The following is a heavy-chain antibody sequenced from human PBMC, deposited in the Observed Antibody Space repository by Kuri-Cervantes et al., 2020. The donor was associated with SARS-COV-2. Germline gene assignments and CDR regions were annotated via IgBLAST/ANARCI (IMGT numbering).Heavy chain of an antibody. CDR2: ISSSSSSYI. D-gene: IGHD2-8*02. V-gene: IGHV3-21*04. J-gene: IGHJ4*02. Sequence: GESLKISCAASGFTFSSYSMNWVRQAPGKGLEWVSSISSSSSSYIYYADSVKGRLSISRDNSKNSLYVQMDSLTPEDTAMYYCARDCSTGLCTSFDYWGQGTLVTVSS. CDR1: GFTFSSYS. CDR3: ARDCSTGLCTSFDY.